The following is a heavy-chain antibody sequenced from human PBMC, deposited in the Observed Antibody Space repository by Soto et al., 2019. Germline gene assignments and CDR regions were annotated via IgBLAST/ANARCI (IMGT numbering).Heavy chain of an antibody. J-gene: IGHJ4*02. CDR1: GFTFGSYS. CDR2: IDILSTTI. CDR3: ARSVGTIFGVVITRFDY. Sequence: VQLVESGGGLVQPGGSLRLSGAASGFTFGSYSMNWVRQAPGKGLEWVSYIDILSTTIYYADSVKGRFTISRDNAKNSLYLLVNSLRAEDTAVYYCARSVGTIFGVVITRFDYWGQGTLVTVSS. V-gene: IGHV3-48*01. D-gene: IGHD3-3*01.